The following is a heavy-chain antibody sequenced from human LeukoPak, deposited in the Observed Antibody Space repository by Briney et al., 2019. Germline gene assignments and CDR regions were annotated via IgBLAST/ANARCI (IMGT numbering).Heavy chain of an antibody. CDR2: IYYSGST. V-gene: IGHV4-31*03. Sequence: SETLSLTCTVSGGSISSGGYYSSWIRQHPGKGLEWIGYIYYSGSTYYNPSLKSRVTISVDTSKNQFSLKLSSVTAADTAVYYCARASIVVVVAATFDPWGQGTLVTVSS. CDR3: ARASIVVVVAATFDP. D-gene: IGHD2-15*01. CDR1: GGSISSGGYY. J-gene: IGHJ5*02.